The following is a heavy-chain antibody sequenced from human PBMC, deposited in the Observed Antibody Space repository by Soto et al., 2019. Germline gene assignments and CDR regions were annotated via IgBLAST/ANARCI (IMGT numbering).Heavy chain of an antibody. J-gene: IGHJ5*02. Sequence: QVQLQQWGAGLLKPSETLSLTCAVYGGSFSGYYWSWIRQPPGKGLEWIGEINHSGSTNYNPSLKSRVTISVDTSKNQFSLKLSSVTAADTAVYYCARLCRAVAGPSSGLWFDPWGQGTLVTVSS. CDR1: GGSFSGYY. V-gene: IGHV4-34*01. CDR3: ARLCRAVAGPSSGLWFDP. D-gene: IGHD6-19*01. CDR2: INHSGST.